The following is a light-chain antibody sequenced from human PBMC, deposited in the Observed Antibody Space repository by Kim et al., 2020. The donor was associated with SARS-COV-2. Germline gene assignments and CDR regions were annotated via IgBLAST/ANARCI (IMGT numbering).Light chain of an antibody. CDR2: QDS. Sequence: SYELTQPLSVSVSLGQTASITCSGDKLGDKYACWYQQKPGQSPVLVIYQDSKRPSGIPERFSGSNSGNTATLTISGTQAMDEADYYCQAWDSSTFYVFGT. CDR1: KLGDKY. V-gene: IGLV3-1*01. CDR3: QAWDSSTFYV. J-gene: IGLJ1*01.